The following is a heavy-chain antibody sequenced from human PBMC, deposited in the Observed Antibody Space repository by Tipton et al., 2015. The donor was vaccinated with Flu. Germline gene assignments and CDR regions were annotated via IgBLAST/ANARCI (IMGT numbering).Heavy chain of an antibody. CDR3: ARACSGVSCYLNHDAFDI. V-gene: IGHV4-61*01. D-gene: IGHD2-15*01. Sequence: GLVKPSETLSLTCTVSNGSINGGSYYWTWIRQTPGTGLEWLGYIFSSGSTDSNPSLKNRLTISIDTSKNQFSLKLTSVTAADTAVYYCARACSGVSCYLNHDAFDIWGQGTVVTVSS. CDR2: IFSSGST. CDR1: NGSINGGSYY. J-gene: IGHJ3*02.